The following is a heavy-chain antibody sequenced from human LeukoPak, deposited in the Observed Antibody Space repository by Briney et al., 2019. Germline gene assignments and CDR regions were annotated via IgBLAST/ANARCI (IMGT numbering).Heavy chain of an antibody. D-gene: IGHD6-13*01. CDR1: GFTFSNYG. V-gene: IGHV3-30*18. Sequence: GRSLRLSCAASGFTFSNYGMHWVRQAPGKGLEWVAFISYDGSDKDYADSVKGRFTISRDNTENTVYLQMNSLKAEDTAVYYCAKDLFRWSFDYWGQGMLVTVSS. CDR3: AKDLFRWSFDY. J-gene: IGHJ4*02. CDR2: ISYDGSDK.